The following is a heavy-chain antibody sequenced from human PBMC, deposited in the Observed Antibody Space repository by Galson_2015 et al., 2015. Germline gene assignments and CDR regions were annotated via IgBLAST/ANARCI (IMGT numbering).Heavy chain of an antibody. V-gene: IGHV3-53*01. Sequence: SLRLSCAASGFTVSSNYMSWVRQAPGKGLEWVSVIYSGGSTYYADSVKGRFTISRDNSKNTLYLQMNSLRAEDTAVYYCATQYDSSGYYYAYWGQGTLVTVSS. CDR1: GFTVSSNY. J-gene: IGHJ4*02. CDR2: IYSGGST. CDR3: ATQYDSSGYYYAY. D-gene: IGHD3-22*01.